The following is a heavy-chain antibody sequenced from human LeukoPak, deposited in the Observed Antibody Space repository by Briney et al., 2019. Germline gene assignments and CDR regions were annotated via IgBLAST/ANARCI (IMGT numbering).Heavy chain of an antibody. D-gene: IGHD6-13*01. Sequence: GGSLRLSCAASGFTFSSHSLMWVRQAPGKGLEWVSPISPDSGYIYYADSVKGRFTISRDNAENSLFLQMNSLGAEDTAVYYCAPFSAVTHYYFDYWGQGTLVTVSS. J-gene: IGHJ4*02. CDR1: GFTFSSHS. CDR3: APFSAVTHYYFDY. CDR2: ISPDSGYI. V-gene: IGHV3-21*01.